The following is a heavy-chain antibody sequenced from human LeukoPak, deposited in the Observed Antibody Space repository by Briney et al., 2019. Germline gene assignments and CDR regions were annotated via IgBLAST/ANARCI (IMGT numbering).Heavy chain of an antibody. CDR1: GFTFDDYA. CDR2: ISWNSGSI. D-gene: IGHD3-10*01. CDR3: AKDMEVRGVNSDAFDI. V-gene: IGHV3-9*01. J-gene: IGHJ3*02. Sequence: PGGSLRLSCAASGFTFDDYAMHWVRQAPGKGLEWVSGISWNSGSIGYADSVKGRLTISRDNAKNSLYLQMNSLRAEDTALYYCAKDMEVRGVNSDAFDIWGQGTMVTVSS.